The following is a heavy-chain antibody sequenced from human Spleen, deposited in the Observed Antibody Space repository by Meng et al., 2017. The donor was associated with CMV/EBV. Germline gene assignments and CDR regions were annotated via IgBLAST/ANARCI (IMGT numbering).Heavy chain of an antibody. J-gene: IGHJ6*02. CDR2: IKPNNGGT. Sequence: ASVKVSCKASGYSFITYYIHWVRQAPGQGLEWMGWIKPNNGGTDYAQKFQGRVTMTRDTSISTAYMELSSLRSDDTAVYYCARGLSVVLYAMDVWGQGTAVTVSS. D-gene: IGHD2-2*01. V-gene: IGHV1-2*02. CDR3: ARGLSVVLYAMDV. CDR1: GYSFITYY.